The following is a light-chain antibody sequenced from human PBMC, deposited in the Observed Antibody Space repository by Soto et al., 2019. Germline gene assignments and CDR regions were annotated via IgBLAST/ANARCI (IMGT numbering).Light chain of an antibody. V-gene: IGKV1-9*01. CDR2: AAS. CDR1: QVISTS. CDR3: QQLFDSPIT. J-gene: IGKJ5*01. Sequence: DVQLTQSPSFLSPSIGESVTITCRASQVISTSLAWYEVKPGKAPKLLIYAASTLESGVPSRFSATVSGTESRLTITSLQPEDFATYYCQQLFDSPITFGQGTRLEIK.